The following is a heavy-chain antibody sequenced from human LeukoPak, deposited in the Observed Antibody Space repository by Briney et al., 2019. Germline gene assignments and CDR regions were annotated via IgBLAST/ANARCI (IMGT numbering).Heavy chain of an antibody. CDR1: GFTFSSYG. Sequence: GGSLRLSCAASGFTFSSYGMHWVRQAPGKGLEWVAVMSYDGSNKYYADSVKGRFTISRDNSKNTLYLQMNSLRAEDTAVYYCAKDQRILPKVYYYYGMDVWGQGTTVTVSS. CDR3: AKDQRILPKVYYYYGMDV. V-gene: IGHV3-30*18. J-gene: IGHJ6*02. D-gene: IGHD2-15*01. CDR2: MSYDGSNK.